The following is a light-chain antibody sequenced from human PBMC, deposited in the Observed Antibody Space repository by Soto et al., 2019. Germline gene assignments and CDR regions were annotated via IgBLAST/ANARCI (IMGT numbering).Light chain of an antibody. J-gene: IGKJ4*01. CDR2: DAS. CDR1: QSVSSTY. CDR3: QQYGRSLPLT. Sequence: EIVLTQSPGTLSLSPGERATLSCRASQSVSSTYLAWYQQKPGQAPRLLIYDASSRATGIPDRFSGSGSGTDFTLTISRLEPEDFAVYYCQQYGRSLPLTFGGGTKVEIK. V-gene: IGKV3-20*01.